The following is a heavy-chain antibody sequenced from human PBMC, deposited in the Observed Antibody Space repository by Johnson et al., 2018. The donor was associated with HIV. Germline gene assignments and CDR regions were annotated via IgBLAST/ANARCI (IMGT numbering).Heavy chain of an antibody. Sequence: LVESGGGLVQPGGSLRLSCAASGFTFDEYAMHWVRQAPGKGLEWVSGIRWNSGSMGYADSVKGRFTISRDNAKNSLYLQLNSLRAEDTALYYCAKDKEIGWELRGNAFDIWGQGTMVTVSS. J-gene: IGHJ3*02. CDR2: IRWNSGSM. CDR3: AKDKEIGWELRGNAFDI. V-gene: IGHV3-9*01. CDR1: GFTFDEYA. D-gene: IGHD1-26*01.